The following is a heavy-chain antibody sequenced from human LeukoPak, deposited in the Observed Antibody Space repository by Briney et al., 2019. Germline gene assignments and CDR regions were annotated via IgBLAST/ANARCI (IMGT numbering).Heavy chain of an antibody. D-gene: IGHD3-10*02. CDR3: AELGITMIGGV. Sequence: GGSLRLSCAASGFTFSRYWMTWVRQAPGKGLEWVASISEGENEKYYVDSVKGRFTISRDNGKNSLYLQINSLGAEDTAVYYCAELGITMIGGVWGKGTAVTISS. CDR1: GFTFSRYW. CDR2: ISEGENEK. J-gene: IGHJ6*04. V-gene: IGHV3-7*01.